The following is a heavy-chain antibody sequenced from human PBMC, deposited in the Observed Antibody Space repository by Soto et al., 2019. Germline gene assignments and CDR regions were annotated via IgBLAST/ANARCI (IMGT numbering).Heavy chain of an antibody. CDR1: GYAFTNYG. D-gene: IGHD1-26*01. CDR3: ARERQWEPPNY. CDR2: VSGYNRNT. V-gene: IGHV1-18*01. Sequence: QVQLVQSGVEVKMPGASVKLSCKTYGYAFTNYGVTWVRQVSGQGLEWIGWVSGYNRNTNYAQKFEDRVIMTTDTSTNTAPMELRSLRSADTGIYYCARERQWEPPNYWGRGTLL. J-gene: IGHJ4*02.